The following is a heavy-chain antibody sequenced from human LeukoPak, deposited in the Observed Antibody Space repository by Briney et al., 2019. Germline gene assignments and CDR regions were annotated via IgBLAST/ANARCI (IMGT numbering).Heavy chain of an antibody. Sequence: ASVKVSCKASGYTFTSYGISWVLQAPGQGLEWMGWISAYNGNTNYAQKLQGRFTMTTDTSTSTAYMELRSLRSDDTAVYYCARRYGSWVYFDYWGQGTLVTVSS. D-gene: IGHD1-1*01. CDR3: ARRYGSWVYFDY. CDR1: GYTFTSYG. CDR2: ISAYNGNT. V-gene: IGHV1-18*01. J-gene: IGHJ4*02.